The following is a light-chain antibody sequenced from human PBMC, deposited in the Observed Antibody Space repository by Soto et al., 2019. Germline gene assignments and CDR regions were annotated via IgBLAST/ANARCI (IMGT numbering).Light chain of an antibody. V-gene: IGKV3-20*01. CDR2: GAS. CDR3: QQYGSSRWT. J-gene: IGKJ1*01. Sequence: EIVLTQSPGTLSLSPGERATLSCRASQSVSSIYLAWYQQKTGQAPRLLIYGASSRATGIPDSFSGSGSGTDFTLTTSRLEPADFAVYYCQQYGSSRWTFGQGTKVEI. CDR1: QSVSSIY.